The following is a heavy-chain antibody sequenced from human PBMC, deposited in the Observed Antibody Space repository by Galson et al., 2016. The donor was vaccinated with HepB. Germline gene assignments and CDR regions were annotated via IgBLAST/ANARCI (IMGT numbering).Heavy chain of an antibody. J-gene: IGHJ4*02. V-gene: IGHV3-74*01. CDR1: GFTFNSNW. CDR3: TRGNGRPGERGDY. D-gene: IGHD1-1*01. Sequence: LRLSCAASGFTFNSNWMHWVRQAPGKGLVWVSRINYGGTNTDYADSVKGRFAISRDNAKNTLYLQMTNLRAEDTAVYYCTRGNGRPGERGDYWGQGTLVTVSS. CDR2: INYGGTNT.